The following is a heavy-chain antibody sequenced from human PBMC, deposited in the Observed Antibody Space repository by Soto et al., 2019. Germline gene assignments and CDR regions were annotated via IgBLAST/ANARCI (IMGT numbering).Heavy chain of an antibody. D-gene: IGHD2-2*01. CDR1: GFTFSSYE. V-gene: IGHV3-48*03. J-gene: IGHJ3*02. CDR3: ARATSRFAFDI. Sequence: GGSLRLSCAASGFTFSSYEMNWVRQAPGKGLEWVSYISSSGSTIYYADSVKGRFTISRDNAKNSLYLQMNSLRAEDTDVYYCARATSRFAFDIWGQGTMVTVSS. CDR2: ISSSGSTI.